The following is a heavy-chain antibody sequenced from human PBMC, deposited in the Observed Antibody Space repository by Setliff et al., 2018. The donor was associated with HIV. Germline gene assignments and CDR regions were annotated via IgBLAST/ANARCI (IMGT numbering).Heavy chain of an antibody. J-gene: IGHJ4*02. D-gene: IGHD3-22*01. CDR2: INHSGST. V-gene: IGHV4-34*01. Sequence: SETLSLTCAVYGGSFSGYYWSWIRQPPGKGLEWIGEINHSGSTNYNPSLKSRATISLDTSKNQFSLKLSSVTAADTAVYSCARGPNYFDSSGYSYYFDYWGQGTLVTVSS. CDR3: ARGPNYFDSSGYSYYFDY. CDR1: GGSFSGYY.